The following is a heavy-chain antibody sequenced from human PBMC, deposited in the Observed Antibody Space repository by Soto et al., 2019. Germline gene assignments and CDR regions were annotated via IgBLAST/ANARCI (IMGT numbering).Heavy chain of an antibody. V-gene: IGHV1-69*01. J-gene: IGHJ4*02. CDR2: IIPILGTS. CDR3: ARGAGIFGVVAVDY. CDR1: GDTFSSYA. D-gene: IGHD3-3*01. Sequence: VQLVQSGAEVKRPGSSVKVSCKASGDTFSSYATNWVRQAPGQGLEWMGGIIPILGTSYYARKFQGRVTNTADESTSTVHMELSRLRSEDTAVYYCARGAGIFGVVAVDYWGQGTLVTVSS.